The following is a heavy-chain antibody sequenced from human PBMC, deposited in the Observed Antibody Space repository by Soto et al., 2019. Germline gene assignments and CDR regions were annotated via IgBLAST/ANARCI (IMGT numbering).Heavy chain of an antibody. CDR1: GDSVRSRNYY. CDR2: VYDSVNYDSGRT. V-gene: IGHV4-61*01. J-gene: IGHJ5*02. Sequence: SETLSLTCTVSGDSVRSRNYYWSWIRQAPGTGLEWIGYVYDSVNYDSGRTNYNPSLKSRVTISLDTSKNQFSLKLSSVTAADTAVFYCARHRARNWFDPWGQGTLVTVSS. CDR3: ARHRARNWFDP. D-gene: IGHD6-6*01.